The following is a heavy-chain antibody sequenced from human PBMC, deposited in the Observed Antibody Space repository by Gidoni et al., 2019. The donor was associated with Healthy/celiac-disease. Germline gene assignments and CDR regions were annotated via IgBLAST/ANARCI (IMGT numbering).Heavy chain of an antibody. Sequence: EVQLLESGGGLVQPGGSLRLSCAASGFTFSSYAMSWVRQAPGKGLEWVSAISGSGGSTYYADSVKGRFTISRDNSKNTLYLQMNSLRAEDTAVYYCAKENYYDSSGYYYYYGMDVWGQGTTVTVSS. J-gene: IGHJ6*02. D-gene: IGHD3-22*01. CDR3: AKENYYDSSGYYYYYGMDV. V-gene: IGHV3-23*01. CDR1: GFTFSSYA. CDR2: ISGSGGST.